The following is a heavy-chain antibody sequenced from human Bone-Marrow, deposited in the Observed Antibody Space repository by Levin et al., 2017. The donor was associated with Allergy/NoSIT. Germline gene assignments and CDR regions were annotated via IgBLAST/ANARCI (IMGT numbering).Heavy chain of an antibody. CDR1: GFTFSSYE. CDR3: ARIVLVVYADAFDS. Sequence: GGSLRLSCAASGFTFSSYEMNWVRQAPGKGLEWVSYISSSGSTIYYADSVKGRFTISRDNAKNSLYLQMNSLRAEDTAVYYCARIVLVVYADAFDSWGQGTMVTVSS. D-gene: IGHD2-8*02. J-gene: IGHJ3*02. CDR2: ISSSGSTI. V-gene: IGHV3-48*03.